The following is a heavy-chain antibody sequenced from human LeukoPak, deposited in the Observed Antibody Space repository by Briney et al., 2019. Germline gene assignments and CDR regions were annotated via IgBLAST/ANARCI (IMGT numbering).Heavy chain of an antibody. CDR2: IIPIFGTA. J-gene: IGHJ5*02. CDR1: GGTFSSYA. CDR3: ARDPLYCSGGSCYSADNWFDP. Sequence: SVKVSCKASGGTFSSYAISWVRQAPGQGLEWMGGIIPIFGTANYAQKFRGRVTITADKSTSTAYMELSSLRSEDTAVYYCARDPLYCSGGSCYSADNWFDPWGQGTLVTVSS. V-gene: IGHV1-69*06. D-gene: IGHD2-15*01.